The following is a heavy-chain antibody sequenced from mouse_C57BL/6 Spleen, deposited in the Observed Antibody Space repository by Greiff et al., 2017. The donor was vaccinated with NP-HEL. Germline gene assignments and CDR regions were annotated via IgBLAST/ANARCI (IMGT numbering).Heavy chain of an antibody. Sequence: EVKLVESGGDLVKPGGSLKLSCAASGFTFSSYGMSWVRQTPDKRLEWVATISSGGSYTYYPDSVKGRFTISRDNAKNTLYLQMSSLKSEDTAMYYCARQREDYWGQGTSVTVSS. CDR2: ISSGGSYT. CDR3: ARQREDY. V-gene: IGHV5-6*01. J-gene: IGHJ4*01. CDR1: GFTFSSYG.